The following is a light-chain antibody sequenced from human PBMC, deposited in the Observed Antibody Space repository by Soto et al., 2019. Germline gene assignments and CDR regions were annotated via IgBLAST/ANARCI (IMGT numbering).Light chain of an antibody. Sequence: EIVMTQSPATLSVSPGERATLSCRASQSVSSNLAWYQQKPGQAPRVLIYAAPTRATGIPDRFSGSGSGTEFTLTISSLHSEDFGVYYCQQYDNWWTFGQGTKVVIK. V-gene: IGKV3-15*01. J-gene: IGKJ1*01. CDR2: AAP. CDR1: QSVSSN. CDR3: QQYDNWWT.